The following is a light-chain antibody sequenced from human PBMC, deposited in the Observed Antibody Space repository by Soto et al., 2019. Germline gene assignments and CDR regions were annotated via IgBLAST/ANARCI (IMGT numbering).Light chain of an antibody. CDR3: AAWDDSLSGYV. V-gene: IGLV1-44*01. Sequence: QLVLTQSPSASATPGQRVTMSCSGGSSNIGRNVVNWYQQFPGTAPKLLMYSNSQRPPGIPERFSASKSGTSASLAISGLQSEDEADYYCAAWDDSLSGYVFGTGTKVTVL. CDR2: SNS. CDR1: SSNIGRNV. J-gene: IGLJ1*01.